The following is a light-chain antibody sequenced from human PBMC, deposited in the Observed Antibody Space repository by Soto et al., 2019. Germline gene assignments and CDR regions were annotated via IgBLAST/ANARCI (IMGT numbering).Light chain of an antibody. Sequence: EIVMTQSPATLSVSPGETASLSCRASQSAGNFLAWYQQKPGQPPKLLIYWASTRESGVPDRFSGSGSGTDFTLTISSLQAEDVAVYYCQQYYSTPLTFGPGTKVDIK. CDR2: WAS. CDR3: QQYYSTPLT. J-gene: IGKJ3*01. V-gene: IGKV4-1*01. CDR1: QSAGNF.